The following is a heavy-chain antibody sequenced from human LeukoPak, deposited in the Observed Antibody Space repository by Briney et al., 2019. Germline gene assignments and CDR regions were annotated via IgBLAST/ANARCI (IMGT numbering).Heavy chain of an antibody. CDR1: GGSISSYY. CDR2: IYYSGST. J-gene: IGHJ6*02. V-gene: IGHV4-59*01. D-gene: IGHD3-22*01. CDR3: ARDLHYYDSSGYYYSPYCYYGMDV. Sequence: PSETLSLTGTGAGGSISSYYWSWIRQPPGKGLEWIGYIYYSGSTNYNPSLKSRVTISVDTSKNQFSLKLSSVTAADTAVYYCARDLHYYDSSGYYYSPYCYYGMDVWGQGTTVTVSS.